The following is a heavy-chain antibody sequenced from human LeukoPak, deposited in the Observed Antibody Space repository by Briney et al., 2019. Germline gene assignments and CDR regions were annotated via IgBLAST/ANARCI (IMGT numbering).Heavy chain of an antibody. V-gene: IGHV3-7*01. CDR2: IKQDGSEK. CDR3: ARALGSGDFDY. D-gene: IGHD7-27*01. CDR1: GFIFSNYW. J-gene: IGHJ4*02. Sequence: GGSLRLSCAASGFIFSNYWMSWVRQAPGKGLELVANIKQDGSEKYYVDSVKGRFTISRDNAKNSLYLQMNSLRAEDTAVYYCARALGSGDFDYWGQGTLVTVSS.